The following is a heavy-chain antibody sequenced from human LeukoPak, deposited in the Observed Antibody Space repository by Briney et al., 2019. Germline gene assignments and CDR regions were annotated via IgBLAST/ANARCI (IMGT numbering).Heavy chain of an antibody. CDR2: ITSTGSYT. Sequence: PGGSLRLSCAASGFTFSSYNMNWVRQAPGKGLGWVSSITSTGSYTFYADSVKGRFTISRDNAKNSLYLQMNSLRAEDTAIYYCARDPYSGSYGDSYYYYMDVWGKGTTVTISS. CDR1: GFTFSSYN. D-gene: IGHD1-26*01. J-gene: IGHJ6*03. V-gene: IGHV3-21*01. CDR3: ARDPYSGSYGDSYYYYMDV.